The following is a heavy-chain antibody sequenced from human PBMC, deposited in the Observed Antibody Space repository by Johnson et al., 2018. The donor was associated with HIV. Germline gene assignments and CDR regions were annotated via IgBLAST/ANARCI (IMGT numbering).Heavy chain of an antibody. CDR2: ISYDGSNK. J-gene: IGHJ3*01. Sequence: QVQLVESGGGVVQPGRSLRLSCAASGFTFSSYAMHWVRQAPGKGLEWVAVISYDGSNKYYADSVKGRVTISRDNAKKSLYLQMNNLRVEDTAVYYCARQPWDAFDVWGRGTMVTVSS. V-gene: IGHV3-30-3*01. CDR1: GFTFSSYA. CDR3: ARQPWDAFDV.